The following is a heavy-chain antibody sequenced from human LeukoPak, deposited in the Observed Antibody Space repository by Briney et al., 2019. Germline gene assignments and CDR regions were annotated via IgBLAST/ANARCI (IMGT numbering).Heavy chain of an antibody. J-gene: IGHJ4*02. D-gene: IGHD6-19*01. V-gene: IGHV3-23*01. CDR2: ISGSGNT. CDR3: AKVAVAGPFDY. CDR1: GFTFSRYG. Sequence: GGSLRLSCAASGFTFSRYGMNWVRQAPGKGLEWVSSISGSGNTYYADSVKGRFTISRDNSKNTLYLQMNSLRAEDTAVYYCAKVAVAGPFDYWGQGTLVTVSS.